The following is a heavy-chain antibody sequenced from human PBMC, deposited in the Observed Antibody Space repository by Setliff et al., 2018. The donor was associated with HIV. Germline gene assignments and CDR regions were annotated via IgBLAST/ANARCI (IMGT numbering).Heavy chain of an antibody. V-gene: IGHV4-4*07. J-gene: IGHJ6*03. CDR3: ALTAHNLLRGYMDV. CDR2: FYVGGDT. D-gene: IGHD7-27*01. Sequence: SETLSLTCTVSGGPVSTYYWSWIRQPAGKGLEWIGRFYVGGDTNYNPSLKSRVTMSVDTSKKQFSLKLKSVTAADTAVYYCALTAHNLLRGYMDVWGKGTRVTVSS. CDR1: GGPVSTYY.